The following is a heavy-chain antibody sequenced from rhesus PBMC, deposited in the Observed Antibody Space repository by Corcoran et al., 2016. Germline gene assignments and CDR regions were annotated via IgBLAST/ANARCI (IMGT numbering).Heavy chain of an antibody. CDR2: ITCIGSN. D-gene: IGHD5-24*01. CDR1: GGSFSGYY. J-gene: IGHJ4*01. V-gene: IGHV4-122*02. CDR3: ASLSSRTLAH. Sequence: QVQLQESGPGLVKPSETLSLTCAVSGGSFSGYYWGWIRQPPGKGLEWIGYITCIGSNSNNPPLKSRVTISRDTSKNQFSLKLSSVPAADTAVYYCASLSSRTLAHWGQGVLVTVSS.